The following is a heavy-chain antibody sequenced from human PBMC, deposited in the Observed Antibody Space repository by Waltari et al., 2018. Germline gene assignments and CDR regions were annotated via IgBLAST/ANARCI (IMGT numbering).Heavy chain of an antibody. CDR3: ATPYGSGTNFDY. V-gene: IGHV4-39*01. D-gene: IGHD3-10*01. CDR2: VYYTGNT. Sequence: QLQLQESGPGLVKPSGTLSLACAGSCGSIRNPKFYWCWVRRPPGKGLEFIGSVYYTGNTYYNSSLMRRVTISVDTSKNKFSLRLTSVTVADTAVYYCATPYGSGTNFDYWGQGTLVTVSS. CDR1: CGSIRNPKFY. J-gene: IGHJ4*02.